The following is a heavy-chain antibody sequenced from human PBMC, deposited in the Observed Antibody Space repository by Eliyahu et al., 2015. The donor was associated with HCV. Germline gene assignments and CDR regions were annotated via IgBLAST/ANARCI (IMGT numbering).Heavy chain of an antibody. CDR3: ARDYWGSYEY. J-gene: IGHJ4*02. CDR1: GFPSSDYS. D-gene: IGHD1-26*01. Sequence: EVQLVESGGGLVQPGGSLRLSCAASGFPSSDYSIDWVRQAPGKGLEWIGRSENRISGSRMVYAASVRGRFTISRDDSKNSLYLQMNSLLIEDTAIYYCARDYWGSYEYWGQGTLVTVSS. CDR2: SENRISGSRM. V-gene: IGHV3-72*01.